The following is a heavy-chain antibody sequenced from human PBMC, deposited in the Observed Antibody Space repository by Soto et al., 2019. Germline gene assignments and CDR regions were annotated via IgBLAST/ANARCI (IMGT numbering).Heavy chain of an antibody. CDR2: IIPILGIA. Sequence: QVQLVQSGAEVKKPGSSVKVSCKASGGTFSSYTISWVRQAPGQGLEWMGRIIPILGIANYAQKFQGRVTITADKSTSTAYMELSSLRSEDTAVYSCAREMATIPTFDYWGQGTLVTVSS. V-gene: IGHV1-69*08. J-gene: IGHJ4*02. D-gene: IGHD5-12*01. CDR1: GGTFSSYT. CDR3: AREMATIPTFDY.